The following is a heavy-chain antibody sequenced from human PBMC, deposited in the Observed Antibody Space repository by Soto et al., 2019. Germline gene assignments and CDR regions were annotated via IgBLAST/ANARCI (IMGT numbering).Heavy chain of an antibody. J-gene: IGHJ3*02. CDR2: IYWDDDK. V-gene: IGHV2-5*02. CDR1: GFSLSTSGVG. Sequence: QITLKESGPTLVKPTQTLTLTCTFSGFSLSTSGVGVGWIRQPPGKALEWLALIYWDDDKRYSPSLKSRLTITKDTSKNHVVLTMTNLDPVDTATYYCAHRLPLHILPGSDAFDIWGQGTMVTVSS. CDR3: AHRLPLHILPGSDAFDI. D-gene: IGHD3-9*01.